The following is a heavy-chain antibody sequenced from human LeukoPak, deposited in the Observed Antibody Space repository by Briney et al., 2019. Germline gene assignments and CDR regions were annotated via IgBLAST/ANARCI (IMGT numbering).Heavy chain of an antibody. Sequence: GASVKVSCKASGGTFSSYAISWVRQAPGQGLEWMGWIDTNTGNPTYAQGFTGRFVFSLDTSVSTAYLQISSLKAEDTAVYYCAREPSTLVNYYDSSGYPYWGQGTLVTVSS. V-gene: IGHV7-4-1*02. CDR2: IDTNTGNP. CDR1: GGTFSSYA. CDR3: AREPSTLVNYYDSSGYPY. D-gene: IGHD3-22*01. J-gene: IGHJ4*02.